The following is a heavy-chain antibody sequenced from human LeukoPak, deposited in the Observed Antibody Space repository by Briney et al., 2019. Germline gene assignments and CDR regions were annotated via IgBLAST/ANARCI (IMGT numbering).Heavy chain of an antibody. CDR3: ATGDHWNYPDY. CDR2: ISGSGGST. Sequence: GGSLRLSCAASGFTFSSYAMSWVRQAPGKGLEWVSAISGSGGSTYYADSVKGRFTIPRDNSTHTLYLQMTRLRAEDTAVYYCATGDHWNYPDYWGQGTLVTVSS. J-gene: IGHJ4*02. D-gene: IGHD1-1*01. CDR1: GFTFSSYA. V-gene: IGHV3-23*01.